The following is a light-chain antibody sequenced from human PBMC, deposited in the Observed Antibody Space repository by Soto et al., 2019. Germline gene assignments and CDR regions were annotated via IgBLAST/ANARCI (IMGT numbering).Light chain of an antibody. CDR3: QQASGSVFS. CDR1: QSIGTY. V-gene: IGKV1-39*01. CDR2: GAS. J-gene: IGKJ2*03. Sequence: QMTQSPSSLSASVGERVTISCRASQSIGTYLNWHQQKPGEAPKVLIFGASRLLTGVPTRFSGSGSGTEFTLTISSLQPEDSATYFGQQASGSVFSFGQGTKLEI.